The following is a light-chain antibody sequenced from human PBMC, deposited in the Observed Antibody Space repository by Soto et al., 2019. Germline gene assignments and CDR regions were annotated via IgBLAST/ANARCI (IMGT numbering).Light chain of an antibody. CDR2: DVS. CDR3: CSYAGSYTWV. V-gene: IGLV2-11*01. CDR1: SSDVGGYNY. Sequence: QSALTQPRSVSGSHGQSVTISCTGTSSDVGGYNYVSWYQQHPGKAPKVMIYDVSKRPSGVPDRFSGSKSGNTASLTISGIQAEDEADYYCCSYAGSYTWVFGGGTNLTVL. J-gene: IGLJ3*02.